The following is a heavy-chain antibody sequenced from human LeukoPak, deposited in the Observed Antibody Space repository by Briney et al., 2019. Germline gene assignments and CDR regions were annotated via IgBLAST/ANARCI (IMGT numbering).Heavy chain of an antibody. Sequence: GGSLRLSCAASGFTFSSYAMHWVRQAPGKGLEWVAVISYDGSNKYYADSVKGRVTISRDNSKNTLYLQMNSLRAEGTAVYYCARGSGSSAYYPVDYWGQGTLVTVSS. CDR3: ARGSGSSAYYPVDY. CDR2: ISYDGSNK. D-gene: IGHD3-22*01. V-gene: IGHV3-30-3*01. CDR1: GFTFSSYA. J-gene: IGHJ4*02.